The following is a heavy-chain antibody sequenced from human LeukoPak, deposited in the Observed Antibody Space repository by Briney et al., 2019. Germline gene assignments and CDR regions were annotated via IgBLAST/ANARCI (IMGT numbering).Heavy chain of an antibody. CDR2: IYYSGST. CDR1: GGSISSGDYY. Sequence: SETLSLTCTVSGGSISSGDYYWSWIRQPPGKGLEWIGYIYYSGSTYYNPSLKSRVTISVDTSKNQFSLKLSSVTAADTAVYYCARVREDTVDYWGQGTLVTVFS. J-gene: IGHJ4*02. V-gene: IGHV4-30-4*01. D-gene: IGHD2-15*01. CDR3: ARVREDTVDY.